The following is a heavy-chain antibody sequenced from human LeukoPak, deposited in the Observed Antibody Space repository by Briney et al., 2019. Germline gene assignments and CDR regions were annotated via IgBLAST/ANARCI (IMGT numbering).Heavy chain of an antibody. D-gene: IGHD6-13*01. CDR3: ARAIGAAEAY. CDR2: IKQDGSVK. V-gene: IGHV3-7*03. CDR1: GGSLSSGGYY. J-gene: IGHJ4*02. Sequence: ETLSLTCTVSGGSLSSGGYYWRWVRQAPGTGLEWVANIKQDGSVKYYVDSVKGRFTISRDNAKNSLYLQMNSLRVEDTAVYYCARAIGAAEAYWGQGTLAIVSS.